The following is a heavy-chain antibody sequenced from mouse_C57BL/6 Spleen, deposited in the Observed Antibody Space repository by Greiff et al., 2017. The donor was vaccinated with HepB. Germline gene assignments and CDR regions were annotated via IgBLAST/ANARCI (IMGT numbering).Heavy chain of an antibody. CDR3: ARRQLRPPYYFDY. J-gene: IGHJ2*01. V-gene: IGHV1-19*01. Sequence: EVQLQQSGPVLVKPGASVKMSCKASGYTFTDYYMNWVKQSHGKSLEWIGVINPYNGGTSYNQKFKGKATLTVDKSSSTAYMELNSLTSEDSAVYYCARRQLRPPYYFDYWGQGTTLTVSS. CDR1: GYTFTDYY. D-gene: IGHD3-2*02. CDR2: INPYNGGT.